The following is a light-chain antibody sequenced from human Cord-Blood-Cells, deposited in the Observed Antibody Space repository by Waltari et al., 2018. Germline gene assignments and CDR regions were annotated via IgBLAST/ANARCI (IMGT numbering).Light chain of an antibody. CDR2: DVS. J-gene: IGLJ1*01. Sequence: QSALTQPASVSGSPGQSITISCTGPSSDVGGYNYVSLYQQHPGKAPKLMIYDVSKRPSGVSNRFSGSKSGNTASLTISGLQAEDEADYYCSSYTSSSTYVFGTGTKVTVL. V-gene: IGLV2-14*01. CDR3: SSYTSSSTYV. CDR1: SSDVGGYNY.